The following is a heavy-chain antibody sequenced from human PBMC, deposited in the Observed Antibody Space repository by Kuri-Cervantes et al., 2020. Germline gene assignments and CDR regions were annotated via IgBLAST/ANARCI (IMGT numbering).Heavy chain of an antibody. V-gene: IGHV1-8*02. J-gene: IGHJ4*02. CDR2: MNPNSGNT. CDR1: GGTFSSYA. Sequence: ASVKVSCKASGGTFSSYAISWVRQAPGQGLEWMGWMNPNSGNTGYAQKFQGRVTMTRNTSISTAYMDVRSLRSDDTAVYYCARGPRGFSSRRYYFDFWGQGTLVTVSS. CDR3: ARGPRGFSSRRYYFDF. D-gene: IGHD2-2*01.